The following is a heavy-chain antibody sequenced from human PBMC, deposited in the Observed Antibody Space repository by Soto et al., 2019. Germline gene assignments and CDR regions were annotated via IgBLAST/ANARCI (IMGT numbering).Heavy chain of an antibody. CDR3: AKAGGPGYYDFWSGYYTGDYYGMDV. CDR2: ISYDGSNK. D-gene: IGHD3-3*01. CDR1: GFTFSSYG. J-gene: IGHJ6*02. V-gene: IGHV3-30*18. Sequence: PGGSLRLSCAASGFTFSSYGMHWVRQAPGKGLEWVAVISYDGSNKYYADSVKGRFTISRDNSKNTLYLQMNSLRAEDTAVYYCAKAGGPGYYDFWSGYYTGDYYGMDVWGQGTTVTVSS.